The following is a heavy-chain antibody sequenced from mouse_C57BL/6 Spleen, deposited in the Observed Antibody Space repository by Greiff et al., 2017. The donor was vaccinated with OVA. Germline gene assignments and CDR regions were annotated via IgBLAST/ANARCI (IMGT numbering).Heavy chain of an antibody. V-gene: IGHV14-4*01. D-gene: IGHD2-3*01. CDR1: GFNIKDDY. Sequence: EVQLQQSGAELVRPGASVKLSCTASGFNIKDDYMHWVKQRPEQGLEWIGWIDPENGDTEYAPKFQGKATITADTSSNTAYLQLSSLTSEDTAVYYCTTNDGWGYWGQGTTLTVAS. CDR2: IDPENGDT. CDR3: TTNDGWGY. J-gene: IGHJ2*01.